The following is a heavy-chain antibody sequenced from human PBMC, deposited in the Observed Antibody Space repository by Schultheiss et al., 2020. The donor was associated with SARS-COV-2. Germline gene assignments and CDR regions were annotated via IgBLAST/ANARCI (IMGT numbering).Heavy chain of an antibody. CDR3: ARDQGVRGVKGSNWFDP. Sequence: GGSLRLSCAASGFTFNNYGMHWVRQAPGKGLEWVAVIWYDGSNKFYADSVKGRFTISRDNSKNTLYLQMNSLRAEDTAVYYCARDQGVRGVKGSNWFDPWGQGTLVTVSS. J-gene: IGHJ5*02. CDR1: GFTFNNYG. CDR2: IWYDGSNK. V-gene: IGHV3-33*01. D-gene: IGHD3-10*01.